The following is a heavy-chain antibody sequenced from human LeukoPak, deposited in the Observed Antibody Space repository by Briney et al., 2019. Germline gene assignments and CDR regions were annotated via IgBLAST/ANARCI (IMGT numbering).Heavy chain of an antibody. CDR1: GGTFSSYA. CDR2: IIPIFGTA. D-gene: IGHD3-10*01. Sequence: GSSVKVSCKASGGTFSSYAISWVRQAPGQGLEWMGGIIPIFGTANYAQKFQGRVTITADESTSTAYMELSSLRSEDTAVYYCARELKTYGSGNPVDYWGQGTLVTVSS. J-gene: IGHJ4*02. CDR3: ARELKTYGSGNPVDY. V-gene: IGHV1-69*01.